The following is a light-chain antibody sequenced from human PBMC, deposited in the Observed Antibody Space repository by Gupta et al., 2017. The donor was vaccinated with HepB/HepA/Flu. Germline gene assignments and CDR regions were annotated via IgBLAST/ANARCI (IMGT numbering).Light chain of an antibody. CDR3: AAWDDSLSGLVL. CDR2: RNN. Sequence: SVLTQPPSASGPPGQRVTISCSGSNSNIGTKYVYWYQQLPGAAPNLLIFRNNQRRSGVPDRVSGSKSGTSASLAISGLRSEDEADYYCAAWDDSLSGLVLFGGGTKVTVL. V-gene: IGLV1-47*01. CDR1: NSNIGTKY. J-gene: IGLJ2*01.